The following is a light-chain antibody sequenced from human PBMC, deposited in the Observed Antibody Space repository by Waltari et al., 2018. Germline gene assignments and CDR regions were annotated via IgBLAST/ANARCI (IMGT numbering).Light chain of an antibody. CDR2: AAS. V-gene: IGKV1-39*01. CDR1: QSISNY. CDR3: QQSYSTLGT. J-gene: IGKJ4*01. Sequence: DIQITQSPSSLSASVGDRVTLTCRASQSISNYLNWYQQRPGNAPKVLLYAASTLQSGVPSRFSGSGSGTDFTLTINSLQPEDFASYYCQQSYSTLGTFGGGTKVEIK.